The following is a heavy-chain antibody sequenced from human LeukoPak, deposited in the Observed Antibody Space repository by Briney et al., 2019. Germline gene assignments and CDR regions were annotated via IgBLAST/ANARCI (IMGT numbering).Heavy chain of an antibody. CDR1: GYTFTGYY. Sequence: ASVKVSCKASGYTFTGYYMHWVRQAPGQGLEWMGWINPNSGCTNYAQKFQGRVTMTRDTSISTAYMELSRLRSDDTAVYYCARVIPPNYYYYMDVWGKGTTVTVSS. J-gene: IGHJ6*03. CDR3: ARVIPPNYYYYMDV. CDR2: INPNSGCT. D-gene: IGHD2-21*01. V-gene: IGHV1-2*02.